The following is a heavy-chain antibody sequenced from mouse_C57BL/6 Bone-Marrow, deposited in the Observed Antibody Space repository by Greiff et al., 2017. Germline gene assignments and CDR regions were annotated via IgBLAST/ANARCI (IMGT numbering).Heavy chain of an antibody. Sequence: EVQLVESGGGLVQPGGSLKLSCAASGFTFSDYYMYWVRQTPEKRLEWVAYISNGGGSTYYPDTVKGRFTISRDNAKNTLYLQMSRLKSEDTAMYYCARPWPHYDYDVWDWYYYVWGTGTTVTVSS. CDR2: ISNGGGST. J-gene: IGHJ1*03. D-gene: IGHD2-4*01. CDR3: ARPWPHYDYDVWDWYYYV. CDR1: GFTFSDYY. V-gene: IGHV5-12*01.